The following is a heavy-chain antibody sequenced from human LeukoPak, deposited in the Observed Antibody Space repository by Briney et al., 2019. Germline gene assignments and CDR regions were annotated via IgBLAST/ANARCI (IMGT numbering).Heavy chain of an antibody. CDR3: ATELFYCSSTSCRELHY. V-gene: IGHV1-69*13. D-gene: IGHD2-2*01. J-gene: IGHJ4*02. CDR2: IIPIFGTA. CDR1: GGTFSSYA. Sequence: SVKVSCKASGGTFSSYAISWVRQAPGQGLEWMGGIIPIFGTANYAQKFQGRVTITADESTSTAYMELSSLRSEDTAVYYCATELFYCSSTSCRELHYWCQGTLVTVSS.